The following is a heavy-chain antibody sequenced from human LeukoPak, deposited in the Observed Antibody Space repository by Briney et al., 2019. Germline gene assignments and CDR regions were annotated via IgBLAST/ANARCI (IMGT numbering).Heavy chain of an antibody. CDR2: ISSSSSYI. CDR3: AKDLEDYYDSSGYYY. V-gene: IGHV3-21*04. CDR1: GFTFSTYS. Sequence: PGGSLRLSCAASGFTFSTYSMNWVRQAPGKGLEWVPYISSSSSYIYYADSVKGRFTISRDNAKNSLYLQMNSLRAEDTAVYYCAKDLEDYYDSSGYYYWGQGTLVTVSS. D-gene: IGHD3-22*01. J-gene: IGHJ4*02.